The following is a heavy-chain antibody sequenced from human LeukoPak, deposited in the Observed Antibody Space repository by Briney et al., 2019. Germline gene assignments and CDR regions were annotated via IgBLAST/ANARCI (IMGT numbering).Heavy chain of an antibody. V-gene: IGHV4-59*01. Sequence: SETLSLTCTVSGGSISRYYWSWIRQPPGKGLEWIGYIYYSGSTNYNPSLKSRVTISVDTSKNQFSLKLSSVTAADTAVYYCARDLRYSGYDREGYHYYYYMDVWGKGTTVTVSS. D-gene: IGHD5-12*01. CDR1: GGSISRYY. CDR3: ARDLRYSGYDREGYHYYYYMDV. CDR2: IYYSGST. J-gene: IGHJ6*03.